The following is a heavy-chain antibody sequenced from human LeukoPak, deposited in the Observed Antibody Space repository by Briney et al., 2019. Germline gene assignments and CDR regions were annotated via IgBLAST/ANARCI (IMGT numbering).Heavy chain of an antibody. J-gene: IGHJ4*02. V-gene: IGHV3-53*01. CDR3: ARAAVQEDYFDY. CDR2: IYSGGST. Sequence: PGGSLRLSCAASGFTVSSSYMSWVRQAPGKGLEWVSVIYSGGSTYYADSVKGRFTISRDNSKNTLYLQMNSLRAEDTAVYYCARAAVQEDYFDYWGQGTLVTVSS. CDR1: GFTVSSSY. D-gene: IGHD6-6*01.